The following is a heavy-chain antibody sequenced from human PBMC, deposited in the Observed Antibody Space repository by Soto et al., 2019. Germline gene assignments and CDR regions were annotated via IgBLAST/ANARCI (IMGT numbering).Heavy chain of an antibody. CDR3: ARHPSDFWFDP. V-gene: IGHV4-39*01. Sequence: QLQLQESGPGLVKPSETLSLICTVSGGSISSSSYFWGWIRQPPGKGLEWIGSIYYSGSTYYNPSLKGRXTXSXNTSKNQFSPKLSSVTAADTAVYYCARHPSDFWFDPWGQGTLVTVSS. CDR2: IYYSGST. CDR1: GGSISSSSYF. D-gene: IGHD2-21*02. J-gene: IGHJ5*02.